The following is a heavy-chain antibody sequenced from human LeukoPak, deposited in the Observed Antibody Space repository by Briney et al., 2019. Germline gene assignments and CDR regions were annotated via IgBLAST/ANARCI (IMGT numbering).Heavy chain of an antibody. J-gene: IGHJ4*02. Sequence: GGSLRLSCAAPGFTFSSFAMSWVRQAPGKGLEWVSAISGSGGSTYYADSVKGRFTISRDNSKNTVYLQMNSLRAEDTAVYYCAKRRDGNIDYWGQGTLVTVSS. CDR2: ISGSGGST. CDR3: AKRRDGNIDY. D-gene: IGHD5-24*01. V-gene: IGHV3-23*01. CDR1: GFTFSSFA.